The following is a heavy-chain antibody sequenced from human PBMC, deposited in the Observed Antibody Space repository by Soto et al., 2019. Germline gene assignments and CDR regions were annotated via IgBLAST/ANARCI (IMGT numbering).Heavy chain of an antibody. J-gene: IGHJ3*02. Sequence: ASVKVSCKASGYTFTRYGISWVRQAPGQGLEWMGWISGYNGDTNYAQKFQGRVTITRDTSASTAYMELSSLRSEDTAVYYCARDIAFDIWGQGTMVTVSS. CDR3: ARDIAFDI. CDR1: GYTFTRYG. V-gene: IGHV1-18*01. CDR2: ISGYNGDT.